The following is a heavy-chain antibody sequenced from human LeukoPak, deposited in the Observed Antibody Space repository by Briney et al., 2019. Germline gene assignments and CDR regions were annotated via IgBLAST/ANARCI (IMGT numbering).Heavy chain of an antibody. J-gene: IGHJ3*02. CDR2: ISTDGSST. CDR3: VREYSSSSGRVFDM. V-gene: IGHV3-74*01. D-gene: IGHD6-6*01. Sequence: GGSLRLSCAASGFTFSSYWMHWVRQAPGKGLVWVSRISTDGSSTNSADSVKGRLTISRDNAKNTLYLQMNSLRAEDTAVYYCVREYSSSSGRVFDMWGQGTMVTVSP. CDR1: GFTFSSYW.